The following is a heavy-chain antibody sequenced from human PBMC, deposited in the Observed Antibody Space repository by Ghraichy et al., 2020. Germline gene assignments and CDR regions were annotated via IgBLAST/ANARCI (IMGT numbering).Heavy chain of an antibody. CDR2: ISAYNGNT. CDR1: GYTFTSYG. D-gene: IGHD6-13*01. J-gene: IGHJ6*03. CDR3: ARDRTTTVDPGGQQLTHYYYYYYMDV. V-gene: IGHV1-18*01. Sequence: ASVKVSCKASGYTFTSYGISWVRQAPGQGLEWMGWISAYNGNTNYAQKLQGRVTMTTDTSTSTAYMELRSLRSDDTAVYYCARDRTTTVDPGGQQLTHYYYYYYMDVWGKGTTVTVSS.